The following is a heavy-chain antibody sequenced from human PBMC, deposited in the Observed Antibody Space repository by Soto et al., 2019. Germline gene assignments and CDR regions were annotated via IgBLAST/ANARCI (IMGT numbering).Heavy chain of an antibody. Sequence: QVQLQESGPGLVKPSETLSLTCTVSGGSISSYYWSWIRQPPGKGLEWIGYIYYSGSTNYNPTLRNRVTITVDTSKNQFHLKLSSVTAADTAVYYCARGLRYFDWPPLFDYWGQGTLVNVSS. CDR1: GGSISSYY. CDR3: ARGLRYFDWPPLFDY. D-gene: IGHD3-9*01. CDR2: IYYSGST. V-gene: IGHV4-59*01. J-gene: IGHJ4*02.